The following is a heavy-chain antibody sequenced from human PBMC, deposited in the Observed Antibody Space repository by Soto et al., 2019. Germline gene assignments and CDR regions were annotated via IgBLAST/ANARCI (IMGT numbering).Heavy chain of an antibody. CDR1: GGSISSGGYY. V-gene: IGHV4-31*03. Sequence: SETLSLTCTVSGGSISSGGYYWSWIRQHPGKGLEWIGYIYYSGSTYYNPSLKSRVTISVDTSKNQFSLKLSSVTAADTAVYYCARGNVGYYDILTGYSSGHFDYWGQGTLVTVSS. CDR2: IYYSGST. J-gene: IGHJ4*02. CDR3: ARGNVGYYDILTGYSSGHFDY. D-gene: IGHD3-9*01.